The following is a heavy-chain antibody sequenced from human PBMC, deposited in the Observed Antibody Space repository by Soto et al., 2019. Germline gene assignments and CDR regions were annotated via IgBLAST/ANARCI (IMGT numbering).Heavy chain of an antibody. CDR3: ASPSYGSGNFS. V-gene: IGHV1-3*01. Sequence: QVQLVQSGAEVKKPGASVKVSCKASGYTFSNYLLHWVRQAPGQRLEWMGWINAGNGNTKYSQKFQGRVTLTRDTSASTAYMELSSLRSEDTAVYYWASPSYGSGNFSWGQGTLVTVSS. CDR1: GYTFSNYL. D-gene: IGHD3-10*01. J-gene: IGHJ5*02. CDR2: INAGNGNT.